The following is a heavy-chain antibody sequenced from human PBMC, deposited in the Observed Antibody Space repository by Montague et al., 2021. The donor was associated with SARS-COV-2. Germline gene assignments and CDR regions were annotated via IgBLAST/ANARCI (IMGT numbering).Heavy chain of an antibody. D-gene: IGHD6-13*01. CDR3: ARVGRQQLVRLSGMDV. Sequence: SLRLSCAASGFTLGYTWMHWVRQAPGKGLVWISHINGDATTTKYSYSVXGRFTISRDNAKSTLYLQLDSLRAEDTAVYYCARVGRQQLVRLSGMDVWGQGTTVTVSS. CDR1: GFTLGYTW. V-gene: IGHV3-74*03. J-gene: IGHJ6*02. CDR2: INGDATTT.